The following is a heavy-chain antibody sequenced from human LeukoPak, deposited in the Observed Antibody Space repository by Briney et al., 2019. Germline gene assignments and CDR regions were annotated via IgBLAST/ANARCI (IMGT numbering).Heavy chain of an antibody. D-gene: IGHD2-2*01. CDR3: TRVVTPRYCSTTSCYWKGWFDP. CDR1: GYTFTGYY. CDR2: INPSGGST. V-gene: IGHV1-46*01. J-gene: IGHJ5*02. Sequence: ASVKVSCKASGYTFTGYYMHWVRQAPGQGLEWMGIINPSGGSTNYAQKFQGRVTITADESTSTAYMDLSSLRSEDTAVYYCTRVVTPRYCSTTSCYWKGWFDPWGQGTLVTVSS.